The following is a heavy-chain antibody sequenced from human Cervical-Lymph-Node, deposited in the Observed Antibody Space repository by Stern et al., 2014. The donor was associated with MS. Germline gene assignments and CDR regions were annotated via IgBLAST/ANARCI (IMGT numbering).Heavy chain of an antibody. CDR2: ISGDGTIT. J-gene: IGHJ4*02. CDR1: GLTSSNSW. Sequence: DQLVESGGGLVQPGGSLRLSCAASGLTSSNSWMHWVRQTPGKGLVWVSRISGDGTITDYADSVKGRFTISRDTAKSTLFLQMNSLRDEDSAVYYCTTAAQVRGQGILVTVSS. D-gene: IGHD3-10*01. CDR3: TTAAQV. V-gene: IGHV3-74*02.